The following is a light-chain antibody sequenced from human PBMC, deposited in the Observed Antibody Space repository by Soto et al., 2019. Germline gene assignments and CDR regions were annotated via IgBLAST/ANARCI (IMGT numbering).Light chain of an antibody. V-gene: IGKV1-39*01. J-gene: IGKJ1*01. CDR2: AAS. Sequence: DIQMTQSPSSLSASVGGRFTIACRASQSIRSFLNWYQQKAGKAPKLLSEAASSLQSGVPSRFSGRGSGTDFTLTISSLQPEDWASDYGQQSYSTPPTFGKGTKVDI. CDR1: QSIRSF. CDR3: QQSYSTPPT.